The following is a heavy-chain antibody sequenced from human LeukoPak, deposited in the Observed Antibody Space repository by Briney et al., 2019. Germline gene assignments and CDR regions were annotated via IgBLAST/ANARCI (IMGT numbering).Heavy chain of an antibody. J-gene: IGHJ4*02. CDR3: TTRLRNHFDY. Sequence: GGSLRLSCATSGFTFSSFTMDWVRQAPGKGLEWVSTISDGSRDTHYAGSVKGRFTISRDDSQNIVYLQMDSLTAEDTALYYCTTRLRNHFDYWGQGTQVTVSS. D-gene: IGHD5-12*01. CDR1: GFTFSSFT. CDR2: ISDGSRDT. V-gene: IGHV3-23*01.